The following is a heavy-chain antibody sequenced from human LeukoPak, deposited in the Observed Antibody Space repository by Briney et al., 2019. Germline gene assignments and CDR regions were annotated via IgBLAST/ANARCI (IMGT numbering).Heavy chain of an antibody. Sequence: PSETLSLTCTVYGGSITSKTYYWHWIRQPPGKRLEWIGNIYYNGSTYYTPCLKSRLTISVDASKNQFSLKLSSVAAADTAVYYYARTPPPDFYDSSGYYYEGGDYWGQGTLVTASS. D-gene: IGHD3-22*01. CDR2: IYYNGST. CDR1: GGSITSKTYY. J-gene: IGHJ4*02. CDR3: ARTPPPDFYDSSGYYYEGGDY. V-gene: IGHV4-39*01.